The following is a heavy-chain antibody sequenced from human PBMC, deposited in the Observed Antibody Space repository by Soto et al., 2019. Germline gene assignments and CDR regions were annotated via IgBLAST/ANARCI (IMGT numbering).Heavy chain of an antibody. D-gene: IGHD6-19*01. CDR1: EFIFSNYA. CDR2: MSYDGSNK. CDR3: AREPVSGRVKYGLDF. V-gene: IGHV3-30-3*01. Sequence: GGSLRLSCAASEFIFSNYAAHWVRQAPGKGPEWVAVMSYDGSNKYYAGSVEGRFTISRDNSKNTLYLQMNSLRADDTAVYYCAREPVSGRVKYGLDFWGQGPKVTVSS. J-gene: IGHJ6*02.